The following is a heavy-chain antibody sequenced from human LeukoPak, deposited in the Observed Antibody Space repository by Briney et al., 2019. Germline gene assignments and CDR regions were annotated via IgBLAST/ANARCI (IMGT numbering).Heavy chain of an antibody. J-gene: IGHJ3*02. V-gene: IGHV3-11*01. CDR3: ARDRGYSYGDAFDI. D-gene: IGHD5-18*01. Sequence: PGGSLRLSCAASGFTFSDYYMSWIRQAPGKGLEWVSYISSSGSTIYYADSVKGRFTISRDNAKNSLYLQMNSLRAEDTAVFYCARDRGYSYGDAFDIWAKGQWSPSLQ. CDR2: ISSSGSTI. CDR1: GFTFSDYY.